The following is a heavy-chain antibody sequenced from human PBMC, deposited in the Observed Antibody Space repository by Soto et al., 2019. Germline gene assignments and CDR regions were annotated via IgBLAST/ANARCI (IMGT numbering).Heavy chain of an antibody. V-gene: IGHV3-15*07. J-gene: IGHJ4*01. D-gene: IGHD2-2*01. CDR1: GFTFSNAW. CDR2: IKSKTDGGTT. CDR3: TTDSYSTIIVVRLDY. Sequence: EVHLVESGAGLVKQGGSLRLSGAASGFTFSNAWINWLRQAPGKGLEWVGRIKSKTDGGTTDFAAPVKGRFAISRDDSKNMVDLQMNSLKPEPTGIYCCTTDSYSTIIVVRLDYWGHGTLVTVSS.